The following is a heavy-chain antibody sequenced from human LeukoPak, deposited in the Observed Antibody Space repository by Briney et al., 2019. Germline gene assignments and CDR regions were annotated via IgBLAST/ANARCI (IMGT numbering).Heavy chain of an antibody. J-gene: IGHJ6*02. CDR1: GYTFSSYG. CDR2: ISAYNGNR. D-gene: IGHD5-18*01. V-gene: IGHV1-18*01. CDR3: ARDRLYNYGYYGMDV. Sequence: GASVKVSCKASGYTFSSYGISWVPQVPGQGLEWMGWISAYNGNRNYAQNLQGRVTMTTDTSTSTAYMELRSLRSDDTAVYYCARDRLYNYGYYGMDVWGQGTTVTVSS.